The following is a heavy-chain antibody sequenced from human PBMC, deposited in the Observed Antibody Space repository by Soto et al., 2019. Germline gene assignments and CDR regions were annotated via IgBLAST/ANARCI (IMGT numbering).Heavy chain of an antibody. V-gene: IGHV3-30-3*01. CDR2: ITYDGSNR. Sequence: WGSLRLSCASSDFSFRDYAMHWVRQAPGQGLEWVPVITYDGSNRYYADSVRGRFTISRDNSKSTLYLQMDSLIIDDTAGEYCARDVGTKLEFWSPSGMDVWGQGTTVTVSS. CDR3: ARDVGTKLEFWSPSGMDV. J-gene: IGHJ6*01. D-gene: IGHD3-3*01. CDR1: DFSFRDYA.